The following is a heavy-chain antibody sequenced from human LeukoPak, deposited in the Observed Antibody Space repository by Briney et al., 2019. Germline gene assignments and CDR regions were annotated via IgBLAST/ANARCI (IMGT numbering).Heavy chain of an antibody. V-gene: IGHV4-39*07. J-gene: IGHJ4*02. CDR1: GGSISSSSYY. CDR2: IYYSGST. CDR3: ARGPYYYGSGSFFVY. D-gene: IGHD3-10*01. Sequence: SETLSLTCTVSGGSISSSSYYWGWIRQPPGKGLEWIGSIYYSGSTYYNPSLKSRVTISVDTSKNQFSLKLSSVTAADTAVYYCARGPYYYGSGSFFVYWGQGTLVTVSS.